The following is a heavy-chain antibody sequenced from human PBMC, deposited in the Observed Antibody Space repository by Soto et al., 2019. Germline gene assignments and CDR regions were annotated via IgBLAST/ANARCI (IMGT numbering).Heavy chain of an antibody. CDR3: ATDLSRPLAGEIPLDY. CDR2: FDPEDGET. V-gene: IGHV1-24*01. J-gene: IGHJ4*02. CDR1: GYTLTELS. D-gene: IGHD3-10*01. Sequence: ASVKVSCKVSGYTLTELSMHWVRQAPGKGLEWMGGFDPEDGETIYAQKFQGRVTMTEDTSTDTAYMELSSLRSEDTAVYYCATDLSRPLAGEIPLDYWGQGTLVTVSS.